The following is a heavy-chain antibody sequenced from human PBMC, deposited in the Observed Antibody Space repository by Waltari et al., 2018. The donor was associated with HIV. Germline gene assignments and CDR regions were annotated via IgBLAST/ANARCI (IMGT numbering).Heavy chain of an antibody. V-gene: IGHV1-69*01. CDR2: IIPIFGTA. J-gene: IGHJ4*02. CDR1: GGTFSSYA. CDR3: ARSSGDSSGYYPFDY. Sequence: VQLVQSGAEVKKPGSSVKVSCKASGGTFSSYAISWVRQAHGQGLEGMGGIIPIFGTANYAQKFQCRVTITADESTRTAYMELSSLRSEDTAVYYCARSSGDSSGYYPFDYWGQGTLVTVSS. D-gene: IGHD3-22*01.